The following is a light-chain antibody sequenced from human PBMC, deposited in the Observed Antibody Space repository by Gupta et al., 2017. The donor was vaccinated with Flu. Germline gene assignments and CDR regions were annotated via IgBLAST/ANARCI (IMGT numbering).Light chain of an antibody. J-gene: IGLJ3*02. Sequence: QSALTQPASVSGSPGQSITISCTGTSSDIGAYNYVSWYQQYPGKAPKLMIYEVSDRPSGVSNRFSGSKSGNTASLTISGLQAEDEADYYCSSYTNSDTRVFGGGTKLTVL. V-gene: IGLV2-14*01. CDR1: SSDIGAYNY. CDR3: SSYTNSDTRV. CDR2: EVS.